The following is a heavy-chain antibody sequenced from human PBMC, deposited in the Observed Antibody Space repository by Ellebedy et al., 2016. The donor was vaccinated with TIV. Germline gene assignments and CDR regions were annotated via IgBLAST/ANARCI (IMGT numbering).Heavy chain of an antibody. CDR1: GCTFSTYA. J-gene: IGHJ3*01. CDR3: ARSKTRDYQDKNYAFEV. CDR2: VIPLLVTA. V-gene: IGHV1-69*11. Sequence: AASVKVSCKASGCTFSTYAISWVRQAPGHGLEWMGRVIPLLVTANYAQNFQGRVTISADESTGTAYMELGSLRSGDTAVYYCARSKTRDYQDKNYAFEVWGQGTMVTVSS. D-gene: IGHD3-10*01.